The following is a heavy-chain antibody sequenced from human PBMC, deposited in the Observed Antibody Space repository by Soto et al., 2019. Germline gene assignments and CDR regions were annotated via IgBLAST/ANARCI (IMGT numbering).Heavy chain of an antibody. CDR3: ARGYSSSPTNYYYYYGMDV. J-gene: IGHJ6*02. V-gene: IGHV3-33*01. Sequence: GGSLRLSCAASGFTFSNYGMHWVRQAPGKGLEWVAVIWYDGSYKYYADSVKGRFTISRDNSRTTLYLQMNSLRAEDTAVYYCARGYSSSPTNYYYYYGMDVWGQGTTVTVSS. D-gene: IGHD6-6*01. CDR1: GFTFSNYG. CDR2: IWYDGSYK.